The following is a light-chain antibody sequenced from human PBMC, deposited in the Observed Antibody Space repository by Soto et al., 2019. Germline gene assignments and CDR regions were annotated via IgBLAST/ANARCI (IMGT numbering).Light chain of an antibody. CDR3: SSYTSSSTVV. CDR1: SSDAGGYNS. J-gene: IGLJ2*01. V-gene: IGLV2-14*03. Sequence: QSALTQPASVAGCPGQSIAISCTGTSSDAGGYNSVSWYQQHPGKAPKLMIYDVSNRPSGVSNRFSGSKSVNTASLTISGLQAEDEADYYCSSYTSSSTVVFGGGTKLTVL. CDR2: DVS.